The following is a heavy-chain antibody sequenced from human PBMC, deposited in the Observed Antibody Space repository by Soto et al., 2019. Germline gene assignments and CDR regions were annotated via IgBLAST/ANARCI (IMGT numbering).Heavy chain of an antibody. CDR3: ARQVAAAGKGSHDAFDI. V-gene: IGHV5-51*01. J-gene: IGHJ3*02. Sequence: GESLKISCKGSGYSFTSYWIGWVRQMPGKGLEWMGIIYPGDSDTRYSPSFQGQVTISADKSISTAYLQWSSLKASDTAMYYCARQVAAAGKGSHDAFDIWGQGTMVTVSS. CDR2: IYPGDSDT. CDR1: GYSFTSYW. D-gene: IGHD6-13*01.